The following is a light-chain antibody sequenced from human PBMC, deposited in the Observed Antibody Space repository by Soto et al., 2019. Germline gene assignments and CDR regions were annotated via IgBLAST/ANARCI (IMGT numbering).Light chain of an antibody. CDR2: XXS. CDR3: QQYNSNSLLT. Sequence: DIQMTQSPSTLPASVGDRVTITCRASQSISSWLAWYQQHTGXXXKHXKPXXSTLANAATSRSSGSGSGTEFNLTISSLQPDDFATYYCQQYNSNSLLTLGGWIKVDI. CDR1: QSISSW. V-gene: IGKV1-5*03. J-gene: IGKJ4*01.